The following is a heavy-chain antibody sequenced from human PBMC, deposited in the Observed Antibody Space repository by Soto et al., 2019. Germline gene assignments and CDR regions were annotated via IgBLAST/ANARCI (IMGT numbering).Heavy chain of an antibody. D-gene: IGHD3-22*01. CDR1: GGSFSGYY. CDR3: ARDRIRNYYDSSGYYSFYYYGMDV. CDR2: INHSGST. V-gene: IGHV4-34*01. Sequence: SETLSLTCAVYGGSFSGYYWSWIRQPPGKGLEWIGEINHSGSTNYNPSLKSRVTISVDTSKNQFSLKLSSVTAADTAVYYCARDRIRNYYDSSGYYSFYYYGMDVWGQGTTVTVSS. J-gene: IGHJ6*02.